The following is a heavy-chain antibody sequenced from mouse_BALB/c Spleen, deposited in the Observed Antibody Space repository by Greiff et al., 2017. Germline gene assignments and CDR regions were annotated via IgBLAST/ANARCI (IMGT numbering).Heavy chain of an antibody. J-gene: IGHJ3*01. Sequence: EVQLVESGGGLVQPGGSLRLSCATSGFTFTDYYMSWVRQPPGKALEWLGFIRNKANGYTTEYSASVKGRFTISRDNSQSILYLQMNTLRAEDSATYYCARDRYYCGSWFAYWGQGTLVTVSA. CDR1: GFTFTDYY. D-gene: IGHD1-1*01. CDR3: ARDRYYCGSWFAY. V-gene: IGHV7-3*02. CDR2: IRNKANGYTT.